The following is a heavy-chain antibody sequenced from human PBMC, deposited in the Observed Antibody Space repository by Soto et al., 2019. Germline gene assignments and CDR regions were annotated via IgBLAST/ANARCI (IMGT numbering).Heavy chain of an antibody. V-gene: IGHV4-39*01. CDR2: IYYSGST. D-gene: IGHD3-16*02. CDR3: ARHASEYYDYIWGSYRFFRGDENFDY. J-gene: IGHJ4*02. Sequence: QLQLQESGPGLVKPSETLSLTCTVSGGSISSSSYYWGWIRQPPGKGLEWIGSIYYSGSTYYNPSLKSRVTISVDTSKNQFSLKLSSVTAADTAVYYCARHASEYYDYIWGSYRFFRGDENFDYWGQGTLVTVSS. CDR1: GGSISSSSYY.